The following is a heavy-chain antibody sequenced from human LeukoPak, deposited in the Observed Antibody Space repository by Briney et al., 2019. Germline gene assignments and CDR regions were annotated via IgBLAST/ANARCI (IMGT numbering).Heavy chain of an antibody. Sequence: SDTLSLTCTVTGGSISSYYWSRIRQHPGKGLESIGNIYYMELTNYNPSLKSRVTISVDTSKNQFSLKLTSVTAADTAVYFCTRGPYGSGSYYWGQGTLVTVS. CDR2: IYYMELT. CDR1: GGSISSYY. V-gene: IGHV4-59*08. J-gene: IGHJ4*02. D-gene: IGHD3-10*01. CDR3: TRGPYGSGSYY.